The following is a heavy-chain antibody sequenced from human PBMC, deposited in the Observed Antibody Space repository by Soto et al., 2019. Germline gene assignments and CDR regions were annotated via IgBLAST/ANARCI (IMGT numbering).Heavy chain of an antibody. V-gene: IGHV3-43*01. Sequence: QPGGSLRLSCAASGFNFHDYTIHWVRQSPGKGLEWVSFITWDGGSIYYADSVKGRFTISRDNSKNSLTLEMNSLRSEDSGVYYCAKGGFGGYGMDVWGQGTTVTVSS. CDR1: GFNFHDYT. D-gene: IGHD6-25*01. CDR3: AKGGFGGYGMDV. CDR2: ITWDGGSI. J-gene: IGHJ6*02.